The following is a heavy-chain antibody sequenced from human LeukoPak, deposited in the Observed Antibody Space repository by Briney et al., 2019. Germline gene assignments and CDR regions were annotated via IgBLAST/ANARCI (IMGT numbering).Heavy chain of an antibody. CDR3: ASGSGSYRTPYYYMDV. V-gene: IGHV3-53*01. CDR2: IYSGGST. Sequence: GGSLRLSCAASGFTVSSNYMSWVRQAPGKGLEWVSVIYSGGSTYYADSVKGRFTISRDNSKNTLYLQMNSLRAEDTAVYYCASGSGSYRTPYYYMDVWGKGTMVTVSS. CDR1: GFTVSSNY. J-gene: IGHJ6*03. D-gene: IGHD3-10*01.